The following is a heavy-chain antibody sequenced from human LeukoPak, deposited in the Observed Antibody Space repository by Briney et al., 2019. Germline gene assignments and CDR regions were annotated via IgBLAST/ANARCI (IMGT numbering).Heavy chain of an antibody. CDR3: TTSRTNDCSSPSCYTDY. Sequence: PSETLSLTCTVSGASIYTSSSYWGWIRQPPGEGLEWIASVYYTGSTYYSPSLKSRATISVDTSKNQLSLELNSVTAADTAVYYCTTSRTNDCSSPSCYTDYWGQGTLVTVSS. CDR2: VYYTGST. J-gene: IGHJ4*02. D-gene: IGHD2-2*02. V-gene: IGHV4-39*01. CDR1: GASIYTSSSY.